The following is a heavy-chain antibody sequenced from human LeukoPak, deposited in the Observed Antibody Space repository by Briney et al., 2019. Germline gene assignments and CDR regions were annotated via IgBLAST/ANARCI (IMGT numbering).Heavy chain of an antibody. J-gene: IGHJ4*02. V-gene: IGHV3-23*01. CDR1: GFTFSSYA. Sequence: PGGSLRLSCAASGFTFSSYAMSWVRQAPGKGLEWVSAISGSGGSTYYADSVKGRFTISRDNSKNTLYLQMNSLRAEDTAVYYCAKGRSPGIAAAGTAFFDYWGQGTLVTVSS. CDR2: ISGSGGST. CDR3: AKGRSPGIAAAGTAFFDY. D-gene: IGHD6-13*01.